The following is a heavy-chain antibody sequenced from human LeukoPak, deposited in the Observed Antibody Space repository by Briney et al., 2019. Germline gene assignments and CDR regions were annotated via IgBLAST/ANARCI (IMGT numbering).Heavy chain of an antibody. J-gene: IGHJ4*02. CDR1: GLTFSSCA. D-gene: IGHD1-14*01. Sequence: PGGSLRLSCAASGLTFSSCAMTWVRQAPGKGLEWVASITGDGTRTYYTDSVKGRFTISRDNSKNTLYLQMNSLRADETAIYYCASRPRADMGPLDYWGQGTLVTVST. CDR3: ASRPRADMGPLDY. V-gene: IGHV3-23*01. CDR2: ITGDGTRT.